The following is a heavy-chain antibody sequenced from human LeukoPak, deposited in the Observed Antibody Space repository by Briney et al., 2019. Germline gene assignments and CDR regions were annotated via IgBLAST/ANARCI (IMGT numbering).Heavy chain of an antibody. CDR1: GFTFSTYS. Sequence: PGGSLRLSCVASGFTFSTYSMNWVRQAPGKGLEWVSYISSSSGTKYYADCVKGRFTISRDNAKSLLFLQMNSLRAEDTAVYYCARSLGATSSALEYWGQGILVTVSS. D-gene: IGHD1-26*01. CDR3: ARSLGATSSALEY. CDR2: ISSSSGTK. J-gene: IGHJ4*02. V-gene: IGHV3-48*04.